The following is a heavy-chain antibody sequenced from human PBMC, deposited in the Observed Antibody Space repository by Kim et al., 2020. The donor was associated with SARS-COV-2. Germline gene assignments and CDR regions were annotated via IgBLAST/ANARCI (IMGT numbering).Heavy chain of an antibody. D-gene: IGHD6-19*01. CDR1: GFTFSSYG. Sequence: GGSLRLSCAASGFTFSSYGMHWVRQAPGKGLEWVAVISYDGSNKYYADSVKGRFTISRDNSKNTLYLQMNSLRAEDTAVYYCARTGGQQWLAGLFDYWGQGTLVTVSS. CDR3: ARTGGQQWLAGLFDY. J-gene: IGHJ4*02. V-gene: IGHV3-30*03. CDR2: ISYDGSNK.